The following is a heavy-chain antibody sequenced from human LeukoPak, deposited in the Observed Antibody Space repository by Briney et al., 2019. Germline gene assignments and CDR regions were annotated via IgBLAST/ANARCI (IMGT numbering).Heavy chain of an antibody. CDR2: FYYSGDT. CDR1: GASIGSTNDY. Sequence: PSETLSLTCTVSGASIGSTNDYWGWIRQSPGKGLEWIGSFYYSGDTYYNPSLKSRVTIPIDTPKNQFSLNLSSVTAADTAVYYCVSRRTTALSLFDYWGQGTLVTVS. D-gene: IGHD1-14*01. V-gene: IGHV4-39*01. J-gene: IGHJ4*02. CDR3: VSRRTTALSLFDY.